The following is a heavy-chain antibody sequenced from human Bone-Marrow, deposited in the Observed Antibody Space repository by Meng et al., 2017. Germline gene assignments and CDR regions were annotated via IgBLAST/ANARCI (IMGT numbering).Heavy chain of an antibody. J-gene: IGHJ4*02. CDR3: VRLGYTTEYFDY. D-gene: IGHD5-12*01. Sequence: GESLKISCEGSGYTFSIYWIAWVRQMAGKGLEWMGSIYPGDSDAKYSPSFQGQVTTSADKSISTAYLQWSSLRSSDTAMYYCVRLGYTTEYFDYWGQGALVTVYS. CDR2: IYPGDSDA. CDR1: GYTFSIYW. V-gene: IGHV5-51*01.